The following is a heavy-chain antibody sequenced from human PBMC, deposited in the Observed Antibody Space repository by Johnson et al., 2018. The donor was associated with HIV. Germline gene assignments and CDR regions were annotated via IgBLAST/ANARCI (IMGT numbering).Heavy chain of an antibody. D-gene: IGHD3-16*01. CDR3: ARDYPYDYVSMADAVDI. CDR2: ISYDGSSK. J-gene: IGHJ3*02. CDR1: GFTFSDHA. Sequence: QVHLVESGGGVVQPGRSLRLSCAASGFTFSDHAMHWVRQAPGKGLEWVAVISYDGSSKYYADSVKGRFTISRDNSKNTLYLQMNSLRAEDTAVYFCARDYPYDYVSMADAVDIWGQGTMVTVSS. V-gene: IGHV3-30-3*01.